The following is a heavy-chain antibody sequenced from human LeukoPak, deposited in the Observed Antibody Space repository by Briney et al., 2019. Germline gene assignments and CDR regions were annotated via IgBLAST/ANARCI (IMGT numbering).Heavy chain of an antibody. CDR3: TRVGDYVWGSYRSGYYFDY. J-gene: IGHJ4*02. CDR2: IRSKAYGGTT. CDR1: GFTFGDYA. Sequence: PGGSLRLSCTASGFTFGDYAMSWVRQAPGKGLEWVGFIRSKAYGGTTEYAASVKGRFTISRDDSKSIAYLQMNSLKTEDTAVYYCTRVGDYVWGSYRSGYYFDYWGQGTLVTVSS. V-gene: IGHV3-49*04. D-gene: IGHD3-16*02.